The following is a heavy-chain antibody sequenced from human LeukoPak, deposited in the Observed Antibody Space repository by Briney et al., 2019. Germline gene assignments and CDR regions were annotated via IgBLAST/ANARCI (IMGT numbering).Heavy chain of an antibody. Sequence: SETLSLTCAVSGGSISNYYWSWIRQPAGKGLEWIGHIYTSASTNYNPSLRSRVTMSLDTSKNQFSLELNSVTAADTAAYYCARVDTSGWHYFDDWGQGTLVTVSS. J-gene: IGHJ4*02. CDR3: ARVDTSGWHYFDD. D-gene: IGHD6-19*01. CDR1: GGSISNYY. V-gene: IGHV4-4*07. CDR2: IYTSAST.